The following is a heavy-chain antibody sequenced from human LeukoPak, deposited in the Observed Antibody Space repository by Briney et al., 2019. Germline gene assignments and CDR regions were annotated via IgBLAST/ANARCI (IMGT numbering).Heavy chain of an antibody. D-gene: IGHD2-15*01. CDR3: ARVRGSTCLDY. CDR1: GFTFSSYW. V-gene: IGHV3-7*01. CDR2: IKQDGSEK. Sequence: GGSLRLYCAASGFTFSSYWMTWVRQAPGKGLEWVANIKQDGSEKYYVDSVKGRFTISRDNAKNSLYLQMNSLRAEDTAVYYCARVRGSTCLDYWGQGTLVTVSS. J-gene: IGHJ4*02.